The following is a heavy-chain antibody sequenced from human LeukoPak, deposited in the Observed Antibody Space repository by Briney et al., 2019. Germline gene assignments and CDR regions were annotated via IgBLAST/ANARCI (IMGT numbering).Heavy chain of an antibody. J-gene: IGHJ4*02. CDR2: MSTSSGNT. V-gene: IGHV1-8*01. CDR3: ARVAGSIDY. D-gene: IGHD1-26*01. Sequence: GASVKVSCKASGYTFTNYDINWVRQAPGQGLEWMGWMSTSSGNTGYAQKFQGRLTMTRDTSITTVYMELSSLRSDDTAVYYCARVAGSIDYWGQGTLVTVSS. CDR1: GYTFTNYD.